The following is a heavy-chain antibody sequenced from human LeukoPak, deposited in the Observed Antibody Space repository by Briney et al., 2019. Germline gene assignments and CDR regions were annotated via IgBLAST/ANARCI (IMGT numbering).Heavy chain of an antibody. J-gene: IGHJ4*02. CDR3: AKGAYDYIEIGYFDS. V-gene: IGHV3-23*01. Sequence: GSLRLSCAASGFTSSKYAMNRVRQAPGKGLEWVSVLIGSSGSTDYADSVKGRFTISRDNSKNAVFLQMNSLRAEDTAIYYCAKGAYDYIEIGYFDSWGQGTLDTVSS. CDR2: LIGSSGST. D-gene: IGHD5-12*01. CDR1: GFTSSKYA.